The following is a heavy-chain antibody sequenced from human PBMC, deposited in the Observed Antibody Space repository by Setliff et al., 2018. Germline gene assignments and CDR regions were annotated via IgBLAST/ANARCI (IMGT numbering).Heavy chain of an antibody. CDR1: GGSITDRNW. CDR3: ARIRTGTFLNWFDP. D-gene: IGHD1-7*01. CDR2: MYHSGST. J-gene: IGHJ5*02. Sequence: SETLSLTCALSGGSITDRNWWNWVRQPPGKGLEWIGEMYHSGSTNYNPSLKSRVTISVDKSKNQFSLKLSSVTAADTAVYYCARIRTGTFLNWFDPWGQGTLVTVPQ. V-gene: IGHV4-4*02.